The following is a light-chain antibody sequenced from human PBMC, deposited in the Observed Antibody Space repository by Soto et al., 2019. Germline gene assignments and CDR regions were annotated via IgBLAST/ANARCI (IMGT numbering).Light chain of an antibody. J-gene: IGKJ4*01. Sequence: EIVLTQSPATLSLSPGERATLSCRASQNVHSYLTWYQQKPGQAPRLLIYDTSNRATGIPARFSGSGSGTDFTLTISSLEPEDFAIYYCQQRSSWPLTFGGGTKVEIK. CDR2: DTS. CDR3: QQRSSWPLT. CDR1: QNVHSY. V-gene: IGKV3-11*01.